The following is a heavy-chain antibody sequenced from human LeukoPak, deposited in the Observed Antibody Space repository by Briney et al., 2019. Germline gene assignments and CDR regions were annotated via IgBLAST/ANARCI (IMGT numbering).Heavy chain of an antibody. J-gene: IGHJ6*03. V-gene: IGHV4-34*01. CDR3: ARGIEYSYGPLGYYYYYMDV. D-gene: IGHD5-18*01. CDR2: INHSGST. CDR1: GGSFSGYY. Sequence: PSETLSLTCAVYGGSFSGYYWSWIRQPPGKGLEWSGEINHSGSTNYNPPLKSPVTISVDTSKNQFSLKLSSVTAADTAVYYCARGIEYSYGPLGYYYYYMDVWGKGTTVTVSS.